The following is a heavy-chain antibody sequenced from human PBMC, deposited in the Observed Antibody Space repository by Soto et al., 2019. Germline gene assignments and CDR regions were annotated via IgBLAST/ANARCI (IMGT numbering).Heavy chain of an antibody. CDR1: GGSISSYY. D-gene: IGHD6-19*01. V-gene: IGHV4-4*07. CDR2: IYTSGST. J-gene: IGHJ6*02. Sequence: SETLSLTCTVSGGSISSYYWSWIRQPAGKGLEWIGRIYTSGSTNYNPSLKSRVTMPVDTSKNQFSLKLSSVTAADTAVYYCARVSHVGGYSSGWANNGMDVWGQGTTVTVPS. CDR3: ARVSHVGGYSSGWANNGMDV.